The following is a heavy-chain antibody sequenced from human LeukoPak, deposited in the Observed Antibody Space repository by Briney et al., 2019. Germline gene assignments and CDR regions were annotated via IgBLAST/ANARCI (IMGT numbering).Heavy chain of an antibody. Sequence: GGSLRLSCAASGFTFSSYAMSWVRQAPGQGLEWVSAISGSVGSTYYADSVKGRVTISRDNSTNTLYLEMNSLRAEDTAVYYCAKDLSVAARPLAADYWGQGTLVTVSS. CDR3: AKDLSVAARPLAADY. CDR1: GFTFSSYA. D-gene: IGHD6-6*01. J-gene: IGHJ4*02. V-gene: IGHV3-23*01. CDR2: ISGSVGST.